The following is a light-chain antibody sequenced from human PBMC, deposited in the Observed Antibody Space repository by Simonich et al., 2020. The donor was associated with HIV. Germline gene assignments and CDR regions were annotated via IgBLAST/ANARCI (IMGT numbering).Light chain of an antibody. CDR3: CSYAGSTTAV. CDR1: SSDVGSSNF. CDR2: EGK. J-gene: IGLJ7*01. V-gene: IGLV2-23*01. Sequence: QSVLTQPASMSGSPGQSITISCTGTSSDVGSSNFVSWYQQHPDKAPKLIIYEGKKRPSGVANRFSGSKSGNTASLTISGLQAEDEADYYCCSYAGSTTAVFGGGTQLTVL.